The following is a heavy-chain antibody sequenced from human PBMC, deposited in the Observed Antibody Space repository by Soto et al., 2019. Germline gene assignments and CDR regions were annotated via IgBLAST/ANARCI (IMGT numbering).Heavy chain of an antibody. CDR2: IIPILGIA. Sequence: QVQLVQSGAEVKKPGSSVKVSCKASGGTFSSYTISWVRQAPGQGLEWMGRIIPILGIANYAQKFQGRVTITADKSTSTAYMELSSLRSEDKAVYYCARNVQRGYVGGNSGADYYYGMDVWGQGTTVTVSS. J-gene: IGHJ6*02. CDR3: ARNVQRGYVGGNSGADYYYGMDV. CDR1: GGTFSSYT. V-gene: IGHV1-69*02. D-gene: IGHD2-21*02.